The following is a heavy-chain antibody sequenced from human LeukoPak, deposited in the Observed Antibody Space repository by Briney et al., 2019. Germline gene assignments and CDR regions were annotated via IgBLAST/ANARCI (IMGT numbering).Heavy chain of an antibody. Sequence: PGGSLRLSCAASGFTFRSYWMTWVRQAPGKGLEWVANINQDGSKEYYLDSVKGRFTISRDNDTNSPYLQVNSLRAEDTAVYYCAKGGYINGYDYWGQGTLVTVSS. CDR2: INQDGSKE. V-gene: IGHV3-7*01. D-gene: IGHD5-18*01. CDR1: GFTFRSYW. CDR3: AKGGYINGYDY. J-gene: IGHJ4*02.